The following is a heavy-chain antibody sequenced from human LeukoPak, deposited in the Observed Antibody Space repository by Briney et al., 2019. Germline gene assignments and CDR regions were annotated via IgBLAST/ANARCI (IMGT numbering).Heavy chain of an antibody. J-gene: IGHJ4*02. Sequence: PSETLSLTCSVSGGSISNYYWSWMRQPPGKGLEWIGYIYYSGSTNYNPSLKSRVTISVDTSKNQFSLKLSSVTAADTAVYYCARWELVLRYFDWLPQPGDYWGQGTLVTVSS. D-gene: IGHD3-9*01. CDR2: IYYSGST. CDR3: ARWELVLRYFDWLPQPGDY. CDR1: GGSISNYY. V-gene: IGHV4-59*12.